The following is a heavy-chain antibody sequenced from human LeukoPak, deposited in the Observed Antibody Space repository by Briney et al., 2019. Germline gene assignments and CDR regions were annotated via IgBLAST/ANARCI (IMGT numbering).Heavy chain of an antibody. Sequence: PGGSLRLSCAASGFTFSNAWMSWVRQAPGKGLEWVGRIKSKTDGGTTDYAAPVKGRFTISRDDSKNTLYLQMNSLKTEDTAVYYCTTDEFGYSSGYPTCWGQGTLVTVSS. CDR2: IKSKTDGGTT. V-gene: IGHV3-15*01. J-gene: IGHJ4*02. D-gene: IGHD6-19*01. CDR1: GFTFSNAW. CDR3: TTDEFGYSSGYPTC.